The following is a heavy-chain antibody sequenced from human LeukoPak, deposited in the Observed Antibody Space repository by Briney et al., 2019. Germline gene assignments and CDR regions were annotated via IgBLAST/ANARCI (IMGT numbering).Heavy chain of an antibody. D-gene: IGHD3-3*01. CDR2: INPNSGGT. CDR3: ARVGTIFGVVIIWYFDL. CDR1: GYTFTGYY. V-gene: IGHV1-2*02. Sequence: ASVKVSCKASGYTFTGYYMHWVRQAPGQGLEWMGWINPNSGGTNYAQKFQGRVTMTRDTSISTAYMELSRLRSDDTAVYYCARVGTIFGVVIIWYFDLWGRGTLATVSS. J-gene: IGHJ2*01.